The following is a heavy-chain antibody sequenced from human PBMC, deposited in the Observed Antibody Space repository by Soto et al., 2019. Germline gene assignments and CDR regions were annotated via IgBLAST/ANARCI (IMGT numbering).Heavy chain of an antibody. V-gene: IGHV1-18*01. J-gene: IGHJ4*02. CDR2: ISAYNGNT. Sequence: GASVKVSCKASGYTFTSYGISWVRQAPGQGLEWMGWISAYNGNTNYAQKLQGRVTMTTDTSTSTAYMELRSLRSDDTAVYYCARNRMVVVADNDFDYWGQGTRVTVAS. CDR3: ARNRMVVVADNDFDY. CDR1: GYTFTSYG. D-gene: IGHD2-15*01.